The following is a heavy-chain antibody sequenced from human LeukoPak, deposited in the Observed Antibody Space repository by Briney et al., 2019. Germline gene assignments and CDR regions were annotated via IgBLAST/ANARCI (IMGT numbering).Heavy chain of an antibody. D-gene: IGHD3-10*01. Sequence: KTSETLSLTCTVSGGSISSYYWSWIRQPPGKGLEWIGYIYYSGSTNYNPSLKSRVTISVDTSKNQFSLKLSSVTAADTAVYYCARQGRIITMVRGVIKHQYYYYYYMDVWGKGTTVTISS. CDR2: IYYSGST. J-gene: IGHJ6*03. CDR1: GGSISSYY. CDR3: ARQGRIITMVRGVIKHQYYYYYYMDV. V-gene: IGHV4-59*01.